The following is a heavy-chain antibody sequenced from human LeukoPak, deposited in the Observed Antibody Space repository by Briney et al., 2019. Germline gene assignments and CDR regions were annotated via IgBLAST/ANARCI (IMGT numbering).Heavy chain of an antibody. CDR3: ARGDYYDTTGYYYVPGDYFDY. Sequence: ASVKVSCKASGYIFSSYGISWVRQAPGQGLEWMGWISGYNGKTNYEQKFQGRVTMTTDTSTSTVYMELRSLTSDDTAVCYCARGDYYDTTGYYYVPGDYFDYWGQGTLVTVSS. J-gene: IGHJ4*02. CDR1: GYIFSSYG. CDR2: ISGYNGKT. V-gene: IGHV1-18*01. D-gene: IGHD3-22*01.